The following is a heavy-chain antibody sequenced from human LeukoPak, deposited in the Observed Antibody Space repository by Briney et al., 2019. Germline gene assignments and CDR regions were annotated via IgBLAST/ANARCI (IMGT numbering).Heavy chain of an antibody. CDR3: VRGVGVSRFNYLDS. Sequence: GGSLRLSCAASGFTFSSFGMHWVRQAPGKGLEWLAVIWYDASNKYYADSVKGRFTISRDNSKNTLYLQMNSLRDDDTAVYYCVRGVGVSRFNYLDSWGQGTLVIVSS. J-gene: IGHJ4*02. D-gene: IGHD6-13*01. CDR2: IWYDASNK. CDR1: GFTFSSFG. V-gene: IGHV3-33*01.